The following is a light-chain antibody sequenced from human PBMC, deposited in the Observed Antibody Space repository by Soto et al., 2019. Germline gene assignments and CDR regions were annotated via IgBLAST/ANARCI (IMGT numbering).Light chain of an antibody. V-gene: IGLV1-40*01. CDR3: PSYDSSLSAVI. J-gene: IGLJ2*01. CDR2: GNS. CDR1: SSNIGAGYD. Sequence: QSVLTQPPSVSGAPGQRVTISCTGSSSNIGAGYDVHWYQQLPGTAPKLLIYGNSNRPSGVPDRFSGSKSGTSASLAITGLQAEDEADYYCPSYDSSLSAVIFAGGTQRTVL.